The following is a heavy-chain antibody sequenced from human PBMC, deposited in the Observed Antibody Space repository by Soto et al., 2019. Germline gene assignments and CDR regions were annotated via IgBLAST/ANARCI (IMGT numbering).Heavy chain of an antibody. V-gene: IGHV3-48*01. CDR2: ISSSSSSI. CDR3: ARELGFDAVARMDV. J-gene: IGHJ6*02. D-gene: IGHD6-19*01. Sequence: EVQRVESGGGLVQPGGSLRLSCTASGVTFSSYSMVWVRQAPGKGLEWVSCISSSSSSIYYADSVKGRFSTTRDNAKNSTSLQINSLSVEDTGVYYCARELGFDAVARMDVWGQGTTVTVSS. CDR1: GVTFSSYS.